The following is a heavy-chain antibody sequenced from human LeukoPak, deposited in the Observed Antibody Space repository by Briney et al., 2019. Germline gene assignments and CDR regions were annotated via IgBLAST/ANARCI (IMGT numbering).Heavy chain of an antibody. J-gene: IGHJ6*03. Sequence: SETLSLTCTVSGGSISSYYWSWIRQPPGKGLEWIGYIYYSGSTNYNPSLKSRVTISVDTSKNQFSLKLRSVTAADTAVYYCARLPSIAAHYYYYYYYMDVWGKGTTVTVSS. CDR2: IYYSGST. D-gene: IGHD6-6*01. V-gene: IGHV4-59*01. CDR1: GGSISSYY. CDR3: ARLPSIAAHYYYYYYYMDV.